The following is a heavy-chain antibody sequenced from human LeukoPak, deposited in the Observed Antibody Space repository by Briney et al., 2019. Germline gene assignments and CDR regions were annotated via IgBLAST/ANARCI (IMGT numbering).Heavy chain of an antibody. Sequence: GTLRLSCAASGFTFSSYGMSWVRQPPGNGLEWIGEINHSGSTNYNPSLKSRVTISVDTSKNQFSLKLSSVTAADTAVYYCARGRRYSGYGVWGKGTTVTVSS. CDR2: INHSGST. D-gene: IGHD5-12*01. CDR3: ARGRRYSGYGV. CDR1: GFTFSSYG. J-gene: IGHJ6*04. V-gene: IGHV4-34*01.